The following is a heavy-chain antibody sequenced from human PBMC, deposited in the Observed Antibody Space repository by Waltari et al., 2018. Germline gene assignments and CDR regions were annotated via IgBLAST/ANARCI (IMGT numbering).Heavy chain of an antibody. CDR2: INHSGST. D-gene: IGHD3-3*01. V-gene: IGHV4-34*01. Sequence: QVQLQQWGAGLLKPSETLSLTCAVYGGSFSGYYWSWIRQPPGKGLEWIGEINHSGSTNCNPSLKSRVTVSVDTAKNQFSLKLSSVTGADTAVYYCAREYYDFCSGYATPPPYYYYSYMDVWGKGTTVTVSS. CDR3: AREYYDFCSGYATPPPYYYYSYMDV. CDR1: GGSFSGYY. J-gene: IGHJ6*03.